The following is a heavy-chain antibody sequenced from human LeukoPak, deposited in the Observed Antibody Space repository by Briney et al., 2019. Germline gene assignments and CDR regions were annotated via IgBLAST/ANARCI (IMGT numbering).Heavy chain of an antibody. V-gene: IGHV4-61*09. CDR3: AFGLLPFHY. J-gene: IGHJ4*02. CDR2: IIHSGST. CDR1: GGSISSGSYY. Sequence: SQTLSLTYTVSGGSISSGSYYWSWSRQPAEKGLEWIGEIIHSGSTNYNPSLKSRVTISVDTSKNHFSLKLSSVTAADTAMYYCAFGLLPFHYWGQGTLVTVSS. D-gene: IGHD3-10*01.